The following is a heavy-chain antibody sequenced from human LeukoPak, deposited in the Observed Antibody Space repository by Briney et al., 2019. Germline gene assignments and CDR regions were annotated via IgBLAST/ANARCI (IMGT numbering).Heavy chain of an antibody. CDR1: GFTFSSYA. CDR3: ARTRITMVRGVNHPHYYYYGMDV. V-gene: IGHV3-23*01. CDR2: ISGSGGST. Sequence: GGSLRLSCAASGFTFSSYAMSWVRQAPGKGLEWVSAISGSGGSTYYADSVKGWFTISRDNSKNTLYLQMNSLRAEDTAVYYCARTRITMVRGVNHPHYYYYGMDVWGQGTTVTVSS. J-gene: IGHJ6*02. D-gene: IGHD3-10*01.